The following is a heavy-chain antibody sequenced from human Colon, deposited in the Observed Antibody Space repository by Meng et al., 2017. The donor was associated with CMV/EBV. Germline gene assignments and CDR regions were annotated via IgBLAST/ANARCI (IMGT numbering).Heavy chain of an antibody. D-gene: IGHD3-10*01. Sequence: LLLLESGGCLVQPGGSLRLSCVASGFTFNTYPMHWVRQAPGKGLEHVSGISANGDNTPYASSVKDRFIVSRDNLKNTLYLQMGSLRPDDTGVYYCARVVSGDFDYWGQGTLVTVSS. CDR3: ARVVSGDFDY. CDR2: ISANGDNT. J-gene: IGHJ4*02. V-gene: IGHV3-64*01. CDR1: GFTFNTYP.